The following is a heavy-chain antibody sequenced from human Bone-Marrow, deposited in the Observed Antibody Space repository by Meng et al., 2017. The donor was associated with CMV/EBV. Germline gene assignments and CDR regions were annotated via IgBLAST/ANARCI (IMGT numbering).Heavy chain of an antibody. J-gene: IGHJ4*02. CDR2: IRYDGSNK. Sequence: GGSLRLSCAASGFTFSSYGMHWVRQAPGKGLEWVAFIRYDGSNKYYADSVKGRFTISRDNAKNSLYLQMNSLRAEDTALYYCARDFGYCTNGVCYSDYWGQGTLVTVSS. V-gene: IGHV3-30*02. CDR1: GFTFSSYG. D-gene: IGHD2-8*01. CDR3: ARDFGYCTNGVCYSDY.